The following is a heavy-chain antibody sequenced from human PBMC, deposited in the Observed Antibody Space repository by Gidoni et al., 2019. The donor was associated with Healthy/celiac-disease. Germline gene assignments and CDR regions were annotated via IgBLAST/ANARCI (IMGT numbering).Heavy chain of an antibody. J-gene: IGHJ5*02. D-gene: IGHD2-15*01. V-gene: IGHV4-39*01. CDR1: GGLTSSSRYY. CDR2: IYYSGST. CDR3: ARPVAANLDSWFDP. Sequence: QLQLQESGPGLLKPSEPLSPTCTVSGGLTSSSRYYWGWIRQPPGTGLAWSGSIYYSGSTYYNPSLKSRVTISVDTSKNQFSLKLSSVTAADTAVYYCARPVAANLDSWFDPWGQGTLVTVSS.